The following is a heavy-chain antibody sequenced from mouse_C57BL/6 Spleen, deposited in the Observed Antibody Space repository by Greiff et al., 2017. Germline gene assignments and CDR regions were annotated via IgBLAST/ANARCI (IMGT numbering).Heavy chain of an antibody. J-gene: IGHJ1*03. CDR2: ISSGGSYT. Sequence: EVQLVESGGDLVKPGGSLKLSCAASGFTFSSYGMSWVRQTPDKRLEWVANISSGGSYTYYPDSVKGRFTISRDNAKNTLYLQMSSLKSEDTAMYYCARHKYFDVWGTGTTITVSS. CDR3: ARHKYFDV. CDR1: GFTFSSYG. V-gene: IGHV5-6*01.